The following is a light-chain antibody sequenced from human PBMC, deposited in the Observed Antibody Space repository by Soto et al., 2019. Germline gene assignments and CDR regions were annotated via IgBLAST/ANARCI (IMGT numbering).Light chain of an antibody. V-gene: IGKV1-5*01. J-gene: IGKJ1*01. CDR1: QSIDNW. Sequence: DIQMTQSPSTLSASVGDRVTITCRASQSIDNWLAWYQQKPGRAPNRLIYDASNLETGVPSRFSGSGFGTEFTLTIGSLKPDDFATYYCQQYRSFPWTFGQGTKVDIK. CDR3: QQYRSFPWT. CDR2: DAS.